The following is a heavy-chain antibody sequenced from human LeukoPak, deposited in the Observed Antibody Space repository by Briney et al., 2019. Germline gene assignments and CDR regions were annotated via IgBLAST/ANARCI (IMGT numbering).Heavy chain of an antibody. CDR2: IHFDGSNK. V-gene: IGHV3-30*02. D-gene: IGHD4-11*01. Sequence: GGSLRLSCAASGFTFSSFGMHWVRQAPGKGLEWLAFIHFDGSNKFYADSVRGQFTISRDNSKDTLYLQMNSLRAEDTAVYYCTRVEETATTAAIIRKYSYYYYYMDVWGKGNTVTVSS. CDR1: GFTFSSFG. J-gene: IGHJ6*03. CDR3: TRVEETATTAAIIRKYSYYYYYMDV.